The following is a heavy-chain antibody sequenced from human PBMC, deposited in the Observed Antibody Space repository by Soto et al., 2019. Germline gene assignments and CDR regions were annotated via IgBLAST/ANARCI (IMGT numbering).Heavy chain of an antibody. CDR2: INPATGAA. V-gene: IGHV1-2*07. Sequence: QLHLVQSGAVVKKPGASVTVSCSASGYPVTAYYMHWVRQAPGRGLEWMGGINPATGAAKYTHTFQGRVPMTRDTSPSTVFMELSGMTSGDTAVFYCARGGGVGVAGSAAFDMWGQGTLVTVSS. CDR1: GYPVTAYY. J-gene: IGHJ3*02. CDR3: ARGGGVGVAGSAAFDM. D-gene: IGHD3-3*01.